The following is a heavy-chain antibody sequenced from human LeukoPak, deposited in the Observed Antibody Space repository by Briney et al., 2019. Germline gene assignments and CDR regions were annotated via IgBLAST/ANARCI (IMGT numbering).Heavy chain of an antibody. V-gene: IGHV4-59*11. CDR2: VYYSGST. D-gene: IGHD3-22*01. CDR3: ARDRRYYDTRGSPLGWFDP. J-gene: IGHJ5*02. Sequence: SETLSLTCTVSGDSIISHYWSWIRQPPGKGLEWIGYVYYSGSTNYNPSLKTRVTISVDTSKNQFSLKLTSVTAADTAVYYCARDRRYYDTRGSPLGWFDPGAREPWSPSPQ. CDR1: GDSIISHY.